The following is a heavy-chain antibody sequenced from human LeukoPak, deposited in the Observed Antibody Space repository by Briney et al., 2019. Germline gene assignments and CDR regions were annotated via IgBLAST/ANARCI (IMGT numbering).Heavy chain of an antibody. CDR3: ASTGYSSSWYSSSQYNRFDP. J-gene: IGHJ5*02. Sequence: SETLSLTCTVSGGSISSYYWSWIRQPPGKGLEWIGYIYYSGSTNYNPSLKSRVTISVDTSKNQFSLKLSSVTAADTAVYYCASTGYSSSWYSSSQYNRFDPWGQGTLVTVSS. CDR1: GGSISSYY. V-gene: IGHV4-59*08. D-gene: IGHD6-13*01. CDR2: IYYSGST.